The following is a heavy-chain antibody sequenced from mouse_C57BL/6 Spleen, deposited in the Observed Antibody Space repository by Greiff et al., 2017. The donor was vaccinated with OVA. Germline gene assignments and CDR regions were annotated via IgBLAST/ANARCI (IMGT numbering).Heavy chain of an antibody. CDR2: INPSTGGT. J-gene: IGHJ4*01. Sequence: EVQLQQSGPELVKPGASVKISCKASGYSFTGYYMNWVKQSPEKSLEWIGEINPSTGGTTYNQKFKAKATLTVDKSSSTAYMQLKSLTSEDAAVYVYARPSKAYYALDYWGQGTSVTVSS. CDR3: ARPSKAYYALDY. CDR1: GYSFTGYY. V-gene: IGHV1-42*01.